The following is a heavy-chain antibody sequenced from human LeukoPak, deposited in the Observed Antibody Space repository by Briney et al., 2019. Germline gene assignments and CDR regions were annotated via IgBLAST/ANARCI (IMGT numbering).Heavy chain of an antibody. D-gene: IGHD2-2*01. CDR3: ARDKYQLLFRSGWFDP. V-gene: IGHV4-39*02. CDR1: GGSISSSSYY. Sequence: TSETLSLTCTVSGGSISSSSYYWGWIRQPPGKGLEWIGSIYYSGSTYYNPSLKSRVTISVDTSKNQFSLKLSSVTAADTAVYYCARDKYQLLFRSGWFDPWGQGTLVTVSS. J-gene: IGHJ5*02. CDR2: IYYSGST.